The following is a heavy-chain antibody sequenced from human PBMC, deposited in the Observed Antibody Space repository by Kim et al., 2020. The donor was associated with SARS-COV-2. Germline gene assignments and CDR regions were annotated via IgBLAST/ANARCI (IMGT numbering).Heavy chain of an antibody. CDR3: ARHGTSWIAGFKWYSSSSTTRFDY. J-gene: IGHJ4*02. D-gene: IGHD6-13*01. V-gene: IGHV4-39*01. CDR1: GGSISSSSYY. CDR2: IYYSGST. Sequence: SETLSLTCTVSGGSISSSSYYWGWIRQPPGKGLEWIGSIYYSGSTYYNPSLKSRVTISVDTSKNQFSLKLSSVTAADTAVYYCARHGTSWIAGFKWYSSSSTTRFDYWGQGTLVTVSS.